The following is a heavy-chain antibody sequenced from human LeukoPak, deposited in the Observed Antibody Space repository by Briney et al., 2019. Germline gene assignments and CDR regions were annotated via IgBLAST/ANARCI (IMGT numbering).Heavy chain of an antibody. CDR2: ISSSGSTI. D-gene: IGHD3-22*01. CDR1: GFTFSSYE. CDR3: ARVDTSGFYP. V-gene: IGHV3-48*03. Sequence: GGSLRLSCAAAGFTFSSYEINWVRQAPGKGLEWVSSISSSGSTIYYADSVRGRFTISRDNAKNSLYLQMNSLRAEDTAVYYCARVDTSGFYPWGQGTLVTVSS. J-gene: IGHJ5*02.